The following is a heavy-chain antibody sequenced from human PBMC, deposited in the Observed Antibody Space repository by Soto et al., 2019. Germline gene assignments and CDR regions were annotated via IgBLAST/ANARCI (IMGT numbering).Heavy chain of an antibody. Sequence: EVQLLESGGGFVQPGASLRLSCAASGFTFSLSAMSWVRQAPGRGLDWVSSLSGGGSTTDYADSVKGRFTISRDNSKNTVHLQMNSLRAEDTAVYYCAKGPEYDSLTGCDYWGQGALVTVSS. D-gene: IGHD3-9*01. CDR1: GFTFSLSA. CDR2: LSGGGSTT. V-gene: IGHV3-23*01. CDR3: AKGPEYDSLTGCDY. J-gene: IGHJ4*02.